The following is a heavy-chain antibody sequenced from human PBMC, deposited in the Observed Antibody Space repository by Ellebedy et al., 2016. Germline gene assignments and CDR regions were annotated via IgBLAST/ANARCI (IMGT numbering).Heavy chain of an antibody. D-gene: IGHD3-22*01. CDR2: ISGSGGST. V-gene: IGHV3-23*01. CDR1: GFTFSSYA. CDR3: AKDRYNYYDSSGYSFDAFDI. Sequence: GGSLRLSCAASGFTFSSYAMSWVLQAPGKGLEWVSAISGSGGSTYYADSVKGRFTISRDNSKNTLYLQMNSLRAEDTDVYYCAKDRYNYYDSSGYSFDAFDIWGQGTMITVSS. J-gene: IGHJ3*02.